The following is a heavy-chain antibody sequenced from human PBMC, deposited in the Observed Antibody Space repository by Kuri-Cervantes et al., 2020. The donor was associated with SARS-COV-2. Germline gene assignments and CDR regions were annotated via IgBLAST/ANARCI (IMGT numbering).Heavy chain of an antibody. D-gene: IGHD1-26*01. Sequence: GESLKISCAASGFTFSSYSMNWVRQAPGKGLEWVSYIGSSSSTIYYADSVKGRFTISRDNSKNTLYLQMNSLRAGDTAVYYCARDLGNGMDVWGQGTTVTVSS. CDR2: IGSSSSTI. J-gene: IGHJ6*02. V-gene: IGHV3-48*01. CDR1: GFTFSSYS. CDR3: ARDLGNGMDV.